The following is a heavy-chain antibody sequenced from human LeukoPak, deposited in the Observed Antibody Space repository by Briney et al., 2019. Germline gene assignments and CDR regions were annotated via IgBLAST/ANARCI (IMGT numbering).Heavy chain of an antibody. V-gene: IGHV3-48*04. CDR1: RFTFTAYS. Sequence: GGSLRLSCAASRFTFTAYSMNWVRQAPGKGLEWVSYISSSNRTIYYADSVKGRFTISRDNAKNSLYLQMNSLRAEDTAFYYCVKERSRTGYFDYWGQGTLVTVSS. J-gene: IGHJ4*02. CDR3: VKERSRTGYFDY. CDR2: ISSSNRTI. D-gene: IGHD2-2*01.